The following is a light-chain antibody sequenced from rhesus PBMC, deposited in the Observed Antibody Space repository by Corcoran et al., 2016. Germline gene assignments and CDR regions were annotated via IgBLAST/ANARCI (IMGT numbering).Light chain of an antibody. CDR1: QTISSY. Sequence: DIQMTQSPSSLSASVGDRVTITCRASQTISSYLAWYQQKPGKVPKLLIYAASTLQSGVPSRFSGSGAGTDCTLTISSRQPEDFATYYGQQHNSHPRTVGQGTKVEIK. CDR3: QQHNSHPRT. CDR2: AAS. J-gene: IGKJ1*01. V-gene: IGKV1-44*03.